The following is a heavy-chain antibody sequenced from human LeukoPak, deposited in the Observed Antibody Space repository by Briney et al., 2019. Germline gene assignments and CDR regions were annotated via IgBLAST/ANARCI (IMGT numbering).Heavy chain of an antibody. CDR2: VTSSGSTV. CDR3: ARGYTWSSYSNYYYYMDV. V-gene: IGHV3-48*01. J-gene: IGHJ6*03. CDR1: EFTFSTYS. D-gene: IGHD2-15*01. Sequence: GGSLRLSCAASEFTFSTYSMNWVRQAPGQGLEWLSHVTSSGSTVFYADSVKGRFTISRDNANNSVSLQMNSLRADDTAVYYCARGYTWSSYSNYYYYMDVWGKGTTVTVSS.